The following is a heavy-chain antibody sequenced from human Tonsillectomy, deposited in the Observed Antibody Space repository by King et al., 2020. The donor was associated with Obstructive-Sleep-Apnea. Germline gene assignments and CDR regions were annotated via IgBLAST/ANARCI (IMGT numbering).Heavy chain of an antibody. CDR2: IYYSGST. V-gene: IGHV4-59*01. CDR3: ARGVPRSKLESGWAPFDI. J-gene: IGHJ3*02. D-gene: IGHD6-19*01. Sequence: VQLQESGPGLVKPSETLSLTCTVSDGSISNYYWTWIRQPPGKGLEWIGYIYYSGSTNCNPSLKSRVTVSVDTSKNQLSLNLTSVTAADTAGYYCARGVPRSKLESGWAPFDIWGQGTMVTVSS. CDR1: DGSISNYY.